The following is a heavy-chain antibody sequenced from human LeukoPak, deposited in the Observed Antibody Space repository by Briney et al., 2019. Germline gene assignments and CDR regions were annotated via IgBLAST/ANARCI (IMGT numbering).Heavy chain of an antibody. V-gene: IGHV3-49*04. CDR2: IRTKTYRAST. Sequence: GGSLRLSCSASGFTFGDYSMTWVRQAPGKGLEWVGLIRTKTYRASTEYAASVKGRFTISRDDSKRIAYLQMNSLKTEDTAVYYCSRVFSSTFYYMDVWGKGTTVTVSS. CDR3: SRVFSSTFYYMDV. D-gene: IGHD2-2*01. CDR1: GFTFGDYS. J-gene: IGHJ6*03.